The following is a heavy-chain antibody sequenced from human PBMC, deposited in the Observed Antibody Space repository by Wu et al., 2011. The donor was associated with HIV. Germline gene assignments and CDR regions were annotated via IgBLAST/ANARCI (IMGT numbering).Heavy chain of an antibody. Sequence: EVQLVQSGAEVRKPGATVRISCKVSGYTFIDYYLHWVQEAPGKGLEWMRLVDPEDGETIYAEKFQGRVTISADKSTSTAYMELSSLRSEDTAVYYCARVLDTAMVRGSEAGMDVWGQGTTVTVSS. D-gene: IGHD5-18*01. CDR3: ARVLDTAMVRGSEAGMDV. CDR1: GYTFIDYY. J-gene: IGHJ6*02. V-gene: IGHV1-69-2*01. CDR2: VDPEDGET.